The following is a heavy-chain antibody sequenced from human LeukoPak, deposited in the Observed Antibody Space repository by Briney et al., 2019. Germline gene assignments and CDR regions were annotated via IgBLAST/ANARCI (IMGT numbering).Heavy chain of an antibody. Sequence: GGSLRLSCAASGFTFSSYAMSWVRQAPGKGLEWVSTISGSGGSTYYADSVKGRFTISRDNSKNTLYLQMNSLRAEDTAVYYCAKLFAVTGDAFDIWGQGTMVTVSS. CDR3: AKLFAVTGDAFDI. D-gene: IGHD2-21*02. J-gene: IGHJ3*02. CDR1: GFTFSSYA. V-gene: IGHV3-23*01. CDR2: ISGSGGST.